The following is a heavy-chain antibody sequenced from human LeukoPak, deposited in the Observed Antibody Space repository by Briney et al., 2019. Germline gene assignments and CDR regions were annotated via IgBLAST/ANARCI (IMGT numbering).Heavy chain of an antibody. CDR3: ARDPSTSYYVDY. CDR1: GYTFTAYY. D-gene: IGHD6-6*01. J-gene: IGHJ4*02. CDR2: INPRNGGT. Sequence: ASVKVSCKPSGYTFTAYYLHWMRQAPGQGLEWMGWINPRNGGTKYAQNFQGRFTMTRDTSISTAYMELNRLTSDDTAVYNCARDPSTSYYVDYWGLGTLVTVSS. V-gene: IGHV1-2*02.